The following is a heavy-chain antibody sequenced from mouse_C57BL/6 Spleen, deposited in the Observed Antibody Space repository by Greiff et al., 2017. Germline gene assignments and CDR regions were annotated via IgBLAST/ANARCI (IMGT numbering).Heavy chain of an antibody. J-gene: IGHJ3*01. CDR3: ARHGGLYYDYDGFAY. D-gene: IGHD2-4*01. V-gene: IGHV5-9*01. CDR1: GFTFSSYT. Sequence: EVKLMESGGGLVKPGGSLKLSCAASGFTFSSYTMSWVRQTPEKRLEWVATISGGGGNTYYPDSVKGRFTISRDNAKNTLYLQMSSLRSEDTALYYCARHGGLYYDYDGFAYWGQGTLVTVSA. CDR2: ISGGGGNT.